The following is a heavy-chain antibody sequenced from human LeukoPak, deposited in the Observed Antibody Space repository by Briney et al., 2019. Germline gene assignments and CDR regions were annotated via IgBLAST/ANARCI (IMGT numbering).Heavy chain of an antibody. Sequence: PGGFLRLSCVGSGFTFSNNPLSWVRQAPGKGLEWVSAISGSGGNTYYADSVRGRFTISRDNFKNTLFLQMNTLRADDTAVYYCATTKQARRYFDYWGQGTLVTVSS. J-gene: IGHJ4*02. CDR2: ISGSGGNT. D-gene: IGHD1-1*01. CDR3: ATTKQARRYFDY. V-gene: IGHV3-23*01. CDR1: GFTFSNNP.